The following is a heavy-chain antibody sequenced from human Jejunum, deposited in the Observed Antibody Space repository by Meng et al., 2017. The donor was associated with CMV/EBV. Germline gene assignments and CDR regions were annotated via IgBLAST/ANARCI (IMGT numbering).Heavy chain of an antibody. CDR3: ASAPSGLGFTEATN. V-gene: IGHV3-74*01. D-gene: IGHD3-10*01. Sequence: GLSFSSSWMHWVRQGPGKGLLWVSCIPSAGGEPRYADSMKGRFRISRDNGKNTVFLHMDSLRDDDTGVYYCASAPSGLGFTEATNWGQGTLVTVSS. J-gene: IGHJ1*01. CDR2: IPSAGGEP. CDR1: GLSFSSSW.